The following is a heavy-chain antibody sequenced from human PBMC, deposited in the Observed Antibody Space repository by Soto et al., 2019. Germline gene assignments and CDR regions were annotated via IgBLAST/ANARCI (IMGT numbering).Heavy chain of an antibody. D-gene: IGHD3-10*01. CDR2: IYYRRRT. CDR3: ARAVMVRGLPYYYGMNV. CDR1: GGSISSYY. J-gene: IGHJ6*02. Sequence: PSETLSLTCTVSGGSISSYYCSYMPEPPGKGLEWIGYIYYRRRTNYNPALKSRVTISVDTSKNQFPLKLSSVTAADTAVYYCARAVMVRGLPYYYGMNVWRQRTKVTVSS. V-gene: IGHV4-59*01.